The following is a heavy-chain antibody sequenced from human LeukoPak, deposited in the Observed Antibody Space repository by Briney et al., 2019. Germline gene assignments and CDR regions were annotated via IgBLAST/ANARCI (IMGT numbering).Heavy chain of an antibody. Sequence: ASVKVSCKVSGYTLTQLSVHWVRQAPGKGLEWMGGFDVEDGEIIYAQKFQGRVTMTEDTSADTAYMELSSLRSEDTAVYYCATNRQIMILGVVIMPAFDIWGQGTMVTVSS. J-gene: IGHJ3*02. CDR2: FDVEDGEI. CDR3: ATNRQIMILGVVIMPAFDI. CDR1: GYTLTQLS. V-gene: IGHV1-24*01. D-gene: IGHD3-3*01.